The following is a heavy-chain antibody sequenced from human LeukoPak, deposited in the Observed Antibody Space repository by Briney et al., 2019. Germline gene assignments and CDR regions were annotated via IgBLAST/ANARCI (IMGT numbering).Heavy chain of an antibody. CDR1: GFIFSSSA. D-gene: IGHD5-24*01. CDR2: ISGSGGST. J-gene: IGHJ3*02. CDR3: VKTRVGNVYGAFDI. Sequence: PGGSLRLSCEASGFIFSSSAMSWVRQAPGKGLEWVTAISGSGGSTYYPDSVKGRLTLSRDNSRNTLYLQMNSLRAEDTAVYYFVKTRVGNVYGAFDIWGQGQWSPSLQ. V-gene: IGHV3-23*01.